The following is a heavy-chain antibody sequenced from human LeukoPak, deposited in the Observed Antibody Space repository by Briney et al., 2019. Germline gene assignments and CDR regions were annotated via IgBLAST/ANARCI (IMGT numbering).Heavy chain of an antibody. Sequence: PSETLSLTCTVSGGSISSSSYYWGWIRQPPGKGLEWIGSIYYSGSTYYNPSLKSRVTISVDTSKNQFSLKLSSVTAVDTAVYYCVTEIVGATSDAFDIWGQGTMVTVSP. D-gene: IGHD1-26*01. CDR3: VTEIVGATSDAFDI. CDR2: IYYSGST. J-gene: IGHJ3*02. CDR1: GGSISSSSYY. V-gene: IGHV4-39*01.